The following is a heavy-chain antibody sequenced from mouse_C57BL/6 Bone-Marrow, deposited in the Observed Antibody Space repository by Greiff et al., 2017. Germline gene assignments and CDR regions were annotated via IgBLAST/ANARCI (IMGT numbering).Heavy chain of an antibody. CDR3: ARYYDYLDY. D-gene: IGHD2-4*01. CDR2: IYPGDGDT. J-gene: IGHJ2*01. Sequence: VQLQQSGPELVKPGASVPISCKASGYAFSSSWMNWVQQRPGQGLEWIGLIYPGDGDTNYNGKFKGKATLTADTSSSTAYMQLSSLTSEDSAVYFCARYYDYLDYWGQGTTLTVSS. CDR1: GYAFSSSW. V-gene: IGHV1-82*01.